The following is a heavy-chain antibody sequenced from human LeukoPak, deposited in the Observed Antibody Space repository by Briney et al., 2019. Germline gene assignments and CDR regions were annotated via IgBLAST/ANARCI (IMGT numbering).Heavy chain of an antibody. V-gene: IGHV4-39*01. CDR2: IYYSGST. CDR3: ARTRIAAAGTLKYYFDY. Sequence: SETLSLTCTVSGGSISSSSYYWGWIRQPPGKGLEWIGSIYYSGSTYYNPSHKSRVTISVDTSKNQFSLKLSSVTAADTAVYYCARTRIAAAGTLKYYFDYWGQGTLVTVSS. J-gene: IGHJ4*02. D-gene: IGHD6-13*01. CDR1: GGSISSSSYY.